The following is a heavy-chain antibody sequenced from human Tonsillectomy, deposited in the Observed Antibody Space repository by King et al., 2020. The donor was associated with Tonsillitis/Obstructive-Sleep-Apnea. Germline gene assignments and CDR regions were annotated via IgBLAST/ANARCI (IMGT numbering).Heavy chain of an antibody. CDR1: GYTFTGYY. D-gene: IGHD6-6*01. J-gene: IGHJ6*03. V-gene: IGHV1-2*04. CDR3: ARDNYPSSSYYYYYMDV. CDR2: INPNSGGT. Sequence: QLVQSGAEVKKPGASVKVSCKVSGYTFTGYYMHWVRQAPGQGLEWMGWINPNSGGTNYAQKFQGWVTMTRDTSISTAYMELSRLRSDDTAVYYCARDNYPSSSYYYYYMDVWGKGTTVTVSS.